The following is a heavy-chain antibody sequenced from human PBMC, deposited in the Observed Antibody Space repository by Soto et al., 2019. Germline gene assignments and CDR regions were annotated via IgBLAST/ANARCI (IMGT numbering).Heavy chain of an antibody. D-gene: IGHD2-2*01. CDR2: IYSNGNT. V-gene: IGHV4-59*01. CDR3: ARGFGVPAAPVGY. J-gene: IGHJ4*02. CDR1: GGSISSYY. Sequence: SETLSLTCTVSGGSISSYYWSWIRQSPGKGQEWIGYIYSNGNTNYNPSLKSRVTMSVDTSKNQFSLKFSSVTAADTAAYYCARGFGVPAAPVGYWRQGTPVADSS.